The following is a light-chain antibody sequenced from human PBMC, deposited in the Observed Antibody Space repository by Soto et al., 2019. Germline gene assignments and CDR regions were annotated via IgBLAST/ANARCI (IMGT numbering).Light chain of an antibody. CDR2: GAS. CDR1: QSVSSN. J-gene: IGKJ1*01. CDR3: QQYKNWPRT. V-gene: IGKV3-15*01. Sequence: EVVMTQSPDSLSVSPGERATLSCRASQSVSSNLAWYQQKLGQAPRLLIYGASTRATGISDRFSGSGSGTEFTLTISSLQSEDFAIYYCQQYKNWPRTFGQGTRVEIK.